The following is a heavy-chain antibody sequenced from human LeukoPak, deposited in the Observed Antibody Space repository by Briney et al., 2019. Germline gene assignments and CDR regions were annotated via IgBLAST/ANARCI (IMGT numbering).Heavy chain of an antibody. J-gene: IGHJ4*02. CDR3: VSFYETY. CDR2: INSDGSWT. Sequence: RGSLRLSCVASGFAVGSNYMSWVRQAPGKGLVWVSHINSDGSWTSYADSVKGRFTISKDNAKNTVYLQMNSLRAEDTAVYYCVSFYETYWGRGTLVTVSS. V-gene: IGHV3-74*01. CDR1: GFAVGSNY. D-gene: IGHD2/OR15-2a*01.